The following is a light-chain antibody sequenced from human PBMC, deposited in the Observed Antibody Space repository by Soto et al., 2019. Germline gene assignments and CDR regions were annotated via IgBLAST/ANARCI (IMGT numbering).Light chain of an antibody. J-gene: IGLJ1*01. Sequence: QSVLTQPPSVSGAPGQRVTISCTGSSSNIGAGYDVHWYQQLPGTAPKLLIYGNSNRPSGVPDRFSGSKSGTPASLAITGLQAEDEADYYGQSYDSSLSGSVFGTGTQLTGL. CDR2: GNS. CDR1: SSNIGAGYD. CDR3: QSYDSSLSGSV. V-gene: IGLV1-40*01.